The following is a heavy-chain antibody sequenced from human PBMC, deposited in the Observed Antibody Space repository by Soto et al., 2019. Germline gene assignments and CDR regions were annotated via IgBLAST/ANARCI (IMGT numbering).Heavy chain of an antibody. Sequence: PAGSLRLSCAASGFTFSSYAMSWVRQAPGKGREWVSAISGSGGSTYYADSVKGRFTISRDNSKNTLYLQMNSLRAEETAVYYCVRLPKRITIFGVVTKHYMDVWGKGTTVTVSS. CDR3: VRLPKRITIFGVVTKHYMDV. J-gene: IGHJ6*03. CDR1: GFTFSSYA. D-gene: IGHD3-3*01. CDR2: ISGSGGST. V-gene: IGHV3-23*01.